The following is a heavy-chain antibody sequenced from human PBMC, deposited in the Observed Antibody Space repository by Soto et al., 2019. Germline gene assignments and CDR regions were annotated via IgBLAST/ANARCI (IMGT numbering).Heavy chain of an antibody. J-gene: IGHJ4*02. V-gene: IGHV1-46*03. D-gene: IGHD6-19*01. CDR1: GYTFISYL. Sequence: QVQLVQSGAEVKKPGASVKVSCKASGYTFISYLIHWMRQAPGQGLEWMGIINPNGGSTNYARKFQGRVTMTRDTSTSTVYMELSSLRSEDTAMYYCHRGSGPQLDYWGQGTLVTVSS. CDR3: HRGSGPQLDY. CDR2: INPNGGST.